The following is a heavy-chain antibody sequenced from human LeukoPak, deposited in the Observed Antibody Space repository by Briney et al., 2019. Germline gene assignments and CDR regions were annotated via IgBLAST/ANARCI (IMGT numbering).Heavy chain of an antibody. CDR1: GGTFSSYA. Sequence: SVKVSCKASGGTFSSYAVSWVRQAPGQGLEWMGGIIPIFGTANYAQKFQGRVTITADESTSTAYMELSSLRSEDTAVYYCASFILTGYYSWFDPWGQGTLVTVSS. CDR3: ASFILTGYYSWFDP. J-gene: IGHJ5*02. D-gene: IGHD3-9*01. V-gene: IGHV1-69*13. CDR2: IIPIFGTA.